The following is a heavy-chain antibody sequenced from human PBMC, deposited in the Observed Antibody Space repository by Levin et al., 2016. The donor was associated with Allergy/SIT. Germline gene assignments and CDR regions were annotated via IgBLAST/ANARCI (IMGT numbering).Heavy chain of an antibody. Sequence: VRQMPGKGLVWVSRINSHGTATAYADSVKGRFTISRDNAKNTLYLQMNSLRAEDTAVYYCVRDEYTDAFDFWGQGTMVTVSS. V-gene: IGHV3-74*01. CDR3: VRDEYTDAFDF. J-gene: IGHJ3*01. D-gene: IGHD2/OR15-2a*01. CDR2: INSHGTAT.